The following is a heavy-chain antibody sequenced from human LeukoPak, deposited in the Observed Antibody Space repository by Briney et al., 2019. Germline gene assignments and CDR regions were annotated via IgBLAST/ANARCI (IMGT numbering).Heavy chain of an antibody. D-gene: IGHD6-6*01. J-gene: IGHJ5*02. Sequence: GGSLRLSCAASGFTFSSYAMHWVRQAPGKGLEWVAVISYDGSNKYYADSVKGRFTISRDNSKNTLYLQMNSLRAEDTAVYYCARGPIEYSSSSGWFDPWGQGTLVTVSS. V-gene: IGHV3-30-3*01. CDR1: GFTFSSYA. CDR2: ISYDGSNK. CDR3: ARGPIEYSSSSGWFDP.